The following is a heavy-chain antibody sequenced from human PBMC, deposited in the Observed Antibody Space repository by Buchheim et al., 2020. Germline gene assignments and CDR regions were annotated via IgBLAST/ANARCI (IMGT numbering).Heavy chain of an antibody. CDR1: GFTFSSYG. CDR2: IWYDGSNK. J-gene: IGHJ6*02. D-gene: IGHD2-2*01. V-gene: IGHV3-33*01. Sequence: QVQLVESGGGVVQPGRSLRLSCAASGFTFSSYGMHWVRQAPGKGLEWVAVIWYDGSNKYYADSVKGRFTISRDNSKTTLYLQMNSLRAEDTAVYYCARVPGSRGYYGMDVWGQGTT. CDR3: ARVPGSRGYYGMDV.